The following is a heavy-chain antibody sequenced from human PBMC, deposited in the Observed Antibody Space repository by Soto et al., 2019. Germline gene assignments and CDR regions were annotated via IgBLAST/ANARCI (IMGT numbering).Heavy chain of an antibody. V-gene: IGHV4-31*03. J-gene: IGHJ4*02. CDR1: GGSVSSGSYY. CDR3: ARGGYCSGGSCYTTPLDY. Sequence: PSETLSLPCTVSGGSVSSGSYYWSWIRQTPGKGLEGIGYIYYSGSTYYNPSLKSRVTISVDTSKNQFSLKLSSVTAADTAVYYCARGGYCSGGSCYTTPLDYWGQGTLVTV. D-gene: IGHD2-15*01. CDR2: IYYSGST.